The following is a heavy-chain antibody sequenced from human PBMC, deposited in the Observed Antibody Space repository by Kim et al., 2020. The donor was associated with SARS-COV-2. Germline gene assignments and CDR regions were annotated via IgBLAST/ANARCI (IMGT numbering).Heavy chain of an antibody. Sequence: GGSLRLSCAASGFTVSSNYMSWVRQAPGKGLEWVSVIYSGGSTYYADSVKGRFTISRDNSKNTLYLQMNSLRAEDTAVYYCARVAREGVVVITPGPVDYWGQGTLVTVSS. D-gene: IGHD3-22*01. CDR3: ARVAREGVVVITPGPVDY. J-gene: IGHJ4*02. CDR1: GFTVSSNY. V-gene: IGHV3-66*01. CDR2: IYSGGST.